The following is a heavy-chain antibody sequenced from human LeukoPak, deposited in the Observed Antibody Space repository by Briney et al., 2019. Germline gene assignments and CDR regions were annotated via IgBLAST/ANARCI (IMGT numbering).Heavy chain of an antibody. CDR3: ARHATVTSFTFAY. Sequence: SETLSLTCTVSGGSISSSSYYWGWVRQPPGKGLEWIGSIYYSGNTYYNPSLKSRVTISIDTSKNQFSLNLNSVTAADTAVYYCARHATVTSFTFAYWGQRTLLTVSS. CDR2: IYYSGNT. D-gene: IGHD4-17*01. CDR1: GGSISSSSYY. J-gene: IGHJ4*02. V-gene: IGHV4-39*01.